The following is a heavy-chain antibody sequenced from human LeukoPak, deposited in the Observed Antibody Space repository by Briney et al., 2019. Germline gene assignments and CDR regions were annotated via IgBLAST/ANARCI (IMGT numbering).Heavy chain of an antibody. V-gene: IGHV4-30-4*01. CDR3: ARGAFHCGASNCFPNWFDP. J-gene: IGHJ5*02. D-gene: IGHD4/OR15-4a*01. CDR2: IYFSGST. CDR1: GGFISSGDYY. Sequence: SQTLSLTCTVSGGFISSGDYYWNWIRQPPGKGLEWIGYIYFSGSTFYNPSLKSRLSISVDTSKNQFSLELTSVTTADTAVYYCARGAFHCGASNCFPNWFDPWGQGTLVTVPS.